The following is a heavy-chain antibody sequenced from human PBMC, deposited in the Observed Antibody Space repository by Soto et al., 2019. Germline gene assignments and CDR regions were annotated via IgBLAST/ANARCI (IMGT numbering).Heavy chain of an antibody. Sequence: QVQLVQSGAEVEKPGASVKVSCKASGYTLTSYYMHWVRQAPGQGLEWMGVINPSGGSTAYAQRFQGRVTMTRDTARSVVYMELSRLTSEDTAMYYCARSPLRGALDYWGQGTLVTVSS. V-gene: IGHV1-46*01. J-gene: IGHJ4*02. CDR2: INPSGGST. CDR1: GYTLTSYY. CDR3: ARSPLRGALDY.